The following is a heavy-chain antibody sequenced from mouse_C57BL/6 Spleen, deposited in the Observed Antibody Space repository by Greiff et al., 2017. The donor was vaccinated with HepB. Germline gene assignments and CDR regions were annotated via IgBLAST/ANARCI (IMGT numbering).Heavy chain of an antibody. CDR2: IRSKSNNYAT. Sequence: EVKLMESGGGLVQPKGSLKLSCAASGFSFNTYAMNWVRQAPGKGLEWVARIRSKSNNYATYYADSVKDRFTISRDDSESMLYLQMNNLKTEDTAMYYCVREDYYGSSYEDYAMDYWGQGTSVTVSS. J-gene: IGHJ4*01. CDR3: VREDYYGSSYEDYAMDY. D-gene: IGHD1-1*01. CDR1: GFSFNTYA. V-gene: IGHV10-1*01.